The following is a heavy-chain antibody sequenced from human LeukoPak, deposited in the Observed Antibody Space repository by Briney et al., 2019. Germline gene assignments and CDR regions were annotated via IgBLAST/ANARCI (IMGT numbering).Heavy chain of an antibody. CDR2: IYSGGST. CDR1: GFTFSDYA. Sequence: GGSLRLSCAASGFTFSDYAMHWVRQAQGKGLEWVSVIYSGGSTYYADSVKGRFTISRHNSKNTLYLQMNSLRAEDTAVYYCARGAGGDFDYWGQGTLVTVSS. J-gene: IGHJ4*02. CDR3: ARGAGGDFDY. D-gene: IGHD3-10*01. V-gene: IGHV3-53*04.